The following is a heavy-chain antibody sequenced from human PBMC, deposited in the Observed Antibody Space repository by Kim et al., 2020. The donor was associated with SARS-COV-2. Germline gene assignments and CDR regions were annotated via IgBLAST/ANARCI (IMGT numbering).Heavy chain of an antibody. CDR2: SIPIFGTA. D-gene: IGHD6-13*01. J-gene: IGHJ6*02. CDR1: GGTFSSYA. V-gene: IGHV1-69*13. Sequence: AVKVSCKGSGGTFSSYAISWVRQAPGQGLEWMGGSIPIFGTANYAQKFQGRVTITADESTRTAYMELSSLRSEATAVYDCARAGYSISSRSYYGMDVWGQGTTVPVSS. CDR3: ARAGYSISSRSYYGMDV.